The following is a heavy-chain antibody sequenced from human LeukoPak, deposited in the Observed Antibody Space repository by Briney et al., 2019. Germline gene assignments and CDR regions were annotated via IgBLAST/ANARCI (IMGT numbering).Heavy chain of an antibody. V-gene: IGHV4-59*01. Sequence: SETLSLTCTVSGGSMTNYYWTWIRQSPGKGLEWIGHTYYSGNTNYNPSLKSRGTISIDTSKNQFSLKLSSVTAADTAVYYCTRGRAYYDSTGYYYWGRGILVTVSS. CDR2: TYYSGNT. D-gene: IGHD3-22*01. CDR1: GGSMTNYY. CDR3: TRGRAYYDSTGYYY. J-gene: IGHJ4*02.